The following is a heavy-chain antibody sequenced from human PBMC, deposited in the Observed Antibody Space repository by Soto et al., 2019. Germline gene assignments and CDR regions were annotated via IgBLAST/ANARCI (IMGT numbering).Heavy chain of an antibody. CDR1: GGTFNTYS. J-gene: IGHJ4*02. Sequence: QVQLVQSGAEVKRPGSSVKVSCRTSGGTFNTYSISWVRQAPGQGLEWMGRITPIIDIPPYAQNFQGRVSISADKSTSTAYRQLTNLRFEDTAMYFCARANPQYVYFDSCGQGTLVTVSS. V-gene: IGHV1-69*02. D-gene: IGHD1-20*01. CDR2: ITPIIDIP. CDR3: ARANPQYVYFDS.